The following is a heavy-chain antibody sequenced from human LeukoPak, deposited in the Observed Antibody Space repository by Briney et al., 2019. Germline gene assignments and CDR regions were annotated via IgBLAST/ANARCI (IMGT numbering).Heavy chain of an antibody. CDR3: ARASDSSGYYGPDY. J-gene: IGHJ4*02. D-gene: IGHD3-22*01. CDR2: IFSRGSS. V-gene: IGHV4-59*01. CDR1: GGSISNYY. Sequence: SETLSLTCSVSGGSISNYYWSWIRQPPGKGLEWIGYIFSRGSSNYSPSLKSRVTISVDTSKNQFSLKLSSVTAAGTAVYYCARASDSSGYYGPDYWGQGTLVTVSS.